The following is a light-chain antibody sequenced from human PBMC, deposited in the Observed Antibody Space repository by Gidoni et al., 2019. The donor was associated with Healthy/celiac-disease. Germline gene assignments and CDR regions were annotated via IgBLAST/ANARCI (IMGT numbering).Light chain of an antibody. Sequence: QSVLTQPPSVSAAPGQKVTISCSGSSSNSGNNYVSWYQQLPGTAPKRLIYDNNKRPSGIPDRFSGSKSGTSATLGITGLQTGDEADYYGGTWDSSLSAVVFGGGTKLTVL. CDR3: GTWDSSLSAVV. CDR2: DNN. V-gene: IGLV1-51*01. CDR1: SSNSGNNY. J-gene: IGLJ2*01.